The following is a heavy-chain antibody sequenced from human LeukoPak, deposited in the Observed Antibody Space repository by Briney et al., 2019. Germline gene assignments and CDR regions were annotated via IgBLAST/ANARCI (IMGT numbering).Heavy chain of an antibody. Sequence: ASVKVSCKASGYTFSSYGISWVRQAPGQGLEWMGWISPYNGNTEYGQKVQGRVTMTTDRPTTTASMELRSLRSDDTAVYYCARDSRGFDPWGQGTLVTVSS. CDR2: ISPYNGNT. V-gene: IGHV1-18*01. J-gene: IGHJ5*02. CDR1: GYTFSSYG. CDR3: ARDSRGFDP. D-gene: IGHD2-2*01.